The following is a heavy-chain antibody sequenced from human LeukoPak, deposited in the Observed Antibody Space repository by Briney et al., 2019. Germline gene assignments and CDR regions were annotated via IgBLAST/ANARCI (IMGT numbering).Heavy chain of an antibody. Sequence: SEKLSFKASGVTFNSCGIRGVLRPNQQGLEQKGKIVAKCKRANYARQLQGRVTITPDESTSTAYMELSSLRSEDTAVYYCASPRPVRYSGYDWGPNLINDEGDYFDYWGQGTLVTVSS. J-gene: IGHJ4*02. CDR2: IVAKCKRA. CDR1: GVTFNSCG. CDR3: ASPRPVRYSGYDWGPNLINDEGDYFDY. D-gene: IGHD5-12*01. V-gene: IGHV1-69*13.